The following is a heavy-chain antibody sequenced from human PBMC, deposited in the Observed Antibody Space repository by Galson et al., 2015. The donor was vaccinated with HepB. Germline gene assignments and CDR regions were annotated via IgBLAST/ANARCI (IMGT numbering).Heavy chain of an antibody. CDR2: LIPILGTV. Sequence: SVKVSCKASGGTFSSYAINWVRQAPGQGLEWIGGLIPILGTVNLAQKFQDRVTINADESRSTAYLDLSSLRSEDTAVYYCARENNRGYGMDVWGQGTTVTVSS. J-gene: IGHJ6*02. CDR3: ARENNRGYGMDV. D-gene: IGHD3-10*01. CDR1: GGTFSSYA. V-gene: IGHV1-69*13.